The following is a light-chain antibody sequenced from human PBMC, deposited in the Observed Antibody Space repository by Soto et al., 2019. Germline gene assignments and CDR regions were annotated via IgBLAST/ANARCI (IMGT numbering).Light chain of an antibody. CDR2: KAS. J-gene: IGKJ1*01. Sequence: DIQMPQYPSTLSGSVGDRVTITCRASQTISSWLAWYQQKPGKAPKLLIYKASTLKSGVPSRFSGSGSGTEFTLTISSLQPDDFATYYCQHYNSYSEAFGQGTKGELK. CDR1: QTISSW. V-gene: IGKV1-5*03. CDR3: QHYNSYSEA.